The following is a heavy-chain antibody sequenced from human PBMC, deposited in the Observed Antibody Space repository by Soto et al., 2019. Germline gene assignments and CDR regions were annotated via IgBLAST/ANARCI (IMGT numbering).Heavy chain of an antibody. CDR1: GGSISSSSYY. CDR3: ARGVVVTETPDY. V-gene: IGHV4-61*05. CDR2: IYYSGST. D-gene: IGHD2-21*02. J-gene: IGHJ4*02. Sequence: SETLSLTCTVSGGSISSSSYYWGWLRQPPGKGLEWIGYIYYSGSTNYNPSLKSRVTISVDTSKNQFSLKLSSVTAADTAVYYCARGVVVTETPDYWGQGTLVTVSS.